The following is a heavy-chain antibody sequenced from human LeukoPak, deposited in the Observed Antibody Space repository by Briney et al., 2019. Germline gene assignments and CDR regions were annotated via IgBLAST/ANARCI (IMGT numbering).Heavy chain of an antibody. D-gene: IGHD6-19*01. Sequence: KTSETLSLTCTVSGGSISSSSYYWGWIRQPPGKGLEWIGSIYYSGSTYYNPSLKSRVTISVDTSKNQFSLKLSSVAAADTAVYYCARVESGWYSYWGQGTLVTVSS. J-gene: IGHJ4*02. CDR1: GGSISSSSYY. CDR2: IYYSGST. V-gene: IGHV4-39*07. CDR3: ARVESGWYSY.